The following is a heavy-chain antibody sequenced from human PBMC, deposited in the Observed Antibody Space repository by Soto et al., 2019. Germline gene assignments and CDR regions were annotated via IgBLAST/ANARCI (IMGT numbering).Heavy chain of an antibody. CDR3: AKDRVIAARRTSLGFDY. D-gene: IGHD6-6*01. CDR2: ISGSGGST. J-gene: IGHJ4*02. CDR1: GFTFSSYA. Sequence: EVQLLESGGGLVQPGGSLRLSCAASGFTFSSYAMSWVRQAPGKGLEWVSAISGSGGSTYYADSVKSRFTISRDNSKNTLYLQMNSLRTEDTSVYYCAKDRVIAARRTSLGFDYWGQGTLVTVSS. V-gene: IGHV3-23*01.